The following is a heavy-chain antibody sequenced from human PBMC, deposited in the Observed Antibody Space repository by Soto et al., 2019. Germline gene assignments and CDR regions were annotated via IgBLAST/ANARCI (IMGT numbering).Heavy chain of an antibody. J-gene: IGHJ4*02. D-gene: IGHD3-22*01. CDR2: INAGNGNT. CDR3: ARDLLGYDSDSSGYYYGY. CDR1: GYTFTSYA. Sequence: ASVKVSCKASGYTFTSYAMHWVRQAPGQRLEWMGWINAGNGNTKYSQKFQGRATITRDTSASTAYMELSSLRSEDTAVYYSARDLLGYDSDSSGYYYGYWGKGTLVTVSS. V-gene: IGHV1-3*01.